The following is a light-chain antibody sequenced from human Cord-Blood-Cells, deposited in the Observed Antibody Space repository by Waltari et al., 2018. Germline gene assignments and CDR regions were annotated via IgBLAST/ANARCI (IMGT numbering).Light chain of an antibody. CDR1: SSNIGNNA. J-gene: IGLJ3*02. Sequence: QSVLPQPPSVSEAPRQRVTISCSGSSSNIGNNAVNWYQQLPGKAPKLLIYYDDLLPSGVSDRFSVSKSGTSASLAISGLQSEDEADYYCAAWDDSLNGPVFGGGTKLTVL. V-gene: IGLV1-36*01. CDR2: YDD. CDR3: AAWDDSLNGPV.